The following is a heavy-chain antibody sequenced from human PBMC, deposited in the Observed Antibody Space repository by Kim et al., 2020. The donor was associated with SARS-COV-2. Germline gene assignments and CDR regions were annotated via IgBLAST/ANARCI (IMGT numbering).Heavy chain of an antibody. D-gene: IGHD1-7*01. CDR2: ISGSGGST. J-gene: IGHJ6*02. Sequence: GGSLRLSCAASGFTFSSYAMSWVRQAPGKGLEWVSAISGSGGSTYYADSVKGRFTISRDNSKNTLYLQMNSLRAEDTAVYYCAKDRRGLGKNYQAEKLRDYYYGMDVWGQGTTVTVSS. CDR1: GFTFSSYA. CDR3: AKDRRGLGKNYQAEKLRDYYYGMDV. V-gene: IGHV3-23*01.